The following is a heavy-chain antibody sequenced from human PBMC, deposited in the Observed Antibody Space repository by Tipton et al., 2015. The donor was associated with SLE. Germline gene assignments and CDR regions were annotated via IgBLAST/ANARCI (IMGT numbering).Heavy chain of an antibody. CDR3: ASGMTDYYYYMDV. D-gene: IGHD1-26*01. CDR1: GYTFTSYA. CDR2: INAGNGNT. Sequence: VQLVQSGAEVKKPGASVKVSCKASGYTFTSYAMHWVRQDPGQRLEWMGWINAGNGNTKYSQKFQGRVTITRDTSASTAYMELSSPRSEGTAVYYCASGMTDYYYYMDVWGKGTTVTVSS. J-gene: IGHJ6*03. V-gene: IGHV1-3*01.